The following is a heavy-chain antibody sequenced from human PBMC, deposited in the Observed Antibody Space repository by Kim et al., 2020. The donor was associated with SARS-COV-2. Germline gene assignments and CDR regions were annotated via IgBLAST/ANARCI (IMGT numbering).Heavy chain of an antibody. CDR3: ARDNSYNWNYIGYWYFDL. Sequence: KGRFTISRDNSKNTLYLQMNSLRAEDTAVYYCARDNSYNWNYIGYWYFDLWGRGTLVTVSS. V-gene: IGHV3-30*07. D-gene: IGHD1-7*01. J-gene: IGHJ2*01.